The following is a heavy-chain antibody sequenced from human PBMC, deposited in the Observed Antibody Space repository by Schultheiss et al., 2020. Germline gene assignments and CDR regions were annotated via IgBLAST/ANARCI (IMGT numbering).Heavy chain of an antibody. CDR3: AKSRFLEWRN. V-gene: IGHV3-23*01. D-gene: IGHD3-3*01. CDR1: GGSFSGYY. Sequence: ETLSLTCAVYGGSFSGYYWSWIRQPPGKGLEWVSAISGSGGSTYYADSVKGRFTISRDNSKNTLYLQMNSLRAEDTAVYYCAKSRFLEWRNWGQGTLVTVSS. J-gene: IGHJ4*02. CDR2: ISGSGGST.